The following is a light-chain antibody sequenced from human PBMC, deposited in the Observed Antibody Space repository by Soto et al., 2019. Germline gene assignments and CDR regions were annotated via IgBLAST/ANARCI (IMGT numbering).Light chain of an antibody. CDR2: TAS. J-gene: IGKJ4*01. CDR3: QQYNTFLT. V-gene: IGKV1-27*01. CDR1: QGINNY. Sequence: DIEMTQSPSSLSSSVGDTVTITCRASQGINNYLAWYQQKPGKPPVLLIYTASTLKPGVPSRFSGSGAGTEFTLTISSMQPDDSATYYCQQYNTFLTFGGGTKVDIK.